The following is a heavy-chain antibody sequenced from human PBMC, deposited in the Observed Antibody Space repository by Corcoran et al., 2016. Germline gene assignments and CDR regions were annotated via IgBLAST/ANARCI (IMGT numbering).Heavy chain of an antibody. V-gene: IGHV4-39*07. Sequence: QLQLQESSPGLVKPSETLSLTCTVSGGSISSSSYYWGWIRQPPGKGLEWIGSIYYSGSTYYNPSLKSRVTISVDTSKNQFSLKLSSVTAADTAVYYCARDSSRALVPAAIAGMDVWGQGTTVTVSS. CDR3: ARDSSRALVPAAIAGMDV. CDR2: IYYSGST. D-gene: IGHD2-2*01. J-gene: IGHJ6*02. CDR1: GGSISSSSYY.